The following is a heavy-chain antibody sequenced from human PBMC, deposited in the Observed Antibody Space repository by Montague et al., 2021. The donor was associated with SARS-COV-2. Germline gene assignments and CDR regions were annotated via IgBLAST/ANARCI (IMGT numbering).Heavy chain of an antibody. CDR1: GGSMINNY. J-gene: IGHJ6*02. D-gene: IGHD5-12*01. Sequence: SETLSLTCSVSGGSMINNYWGWIRQPPGKGLEWMGYIYYTGSTDXNPSLESRATLSIDTSKNEFSLKLTSVTAADTAVYYCARGGGRLQYSYYYGMDVWGQGTTVTVSS. CDR3: ARGGGRLQYSYYYGMDV. V-gene: IGHV4-59*01. CDR2: IYYTGST.